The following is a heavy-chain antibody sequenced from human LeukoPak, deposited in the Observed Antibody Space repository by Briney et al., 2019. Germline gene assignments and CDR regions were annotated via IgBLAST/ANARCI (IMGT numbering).Heavy chain of an antibody. CDR2: IRYDGSNK. D-gene: IGHD6-6*01. V-gene: IGHV3-30*02. Sequence: GGSLRLSCAASGFTFSSHGMHWVRQAPGKGLEWVAFIRYDGSNKYYADSVKGRFTISRDNSKNTLYLQMNSLRAEDTAVYYCAKDQIAAFDYWGQGTLVTVSS. J-gene: IGHJ4*02. CDR3: AKDQIAAFDY. CDR1: GFTFSSHG.